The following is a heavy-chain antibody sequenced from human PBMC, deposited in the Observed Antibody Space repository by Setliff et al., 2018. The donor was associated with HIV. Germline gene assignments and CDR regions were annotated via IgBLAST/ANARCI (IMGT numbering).Heavy chain of an antibody. CDR3: AREIYGGNSRPFDY. D-gene: IGHD4-17*01. CDR2: IYYNGNT. J-gene: IGHJ4*02. Sequence: SETLSLTCAVSGYSISSDYYWSWIRQAPGKGLEWIGYIYYNGNTNYNPSLKSRITISVDPTKNQFSLKLTSVTAADTAVYYCAREIYGGNSRPFDYWGQGTLVTVSS. V-gene: IGHV4-59*01. CDR1: GYSISSDYY.